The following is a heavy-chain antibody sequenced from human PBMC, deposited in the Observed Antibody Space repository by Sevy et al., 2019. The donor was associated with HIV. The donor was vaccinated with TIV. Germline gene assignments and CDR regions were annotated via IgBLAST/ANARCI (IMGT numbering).Heavy chain of an antibody. CDR2: ISGISNYI. J-gene: IGHJ4*02. Sequence: GGSLRLSCAASGFTFSSYSIHWVRQAPGKGLEWVSSISGISNYIYYADSMKGRFTISRDNAKNSLYLQMNNLRAEDTAVYYCARAGNWPYFDFWGQGTLVTVSS. CDR1: GFTFSSYS. V-gene: IGHV3-21*01. D-gene: IGHD1-1*01. CDR3: ARAGNWPYFDF.